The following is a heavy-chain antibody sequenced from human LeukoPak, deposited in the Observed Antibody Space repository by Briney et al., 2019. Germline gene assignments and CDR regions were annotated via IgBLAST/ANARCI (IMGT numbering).Heavy chain of an antibody. CDR2: MNPNSGNT. V-gene: IGHV1-8*01. CDR1: GYTFTSYD. CDR3: ARGVRRRVVGVPAALGVFYSYYMDV. J-gene: IGHJ6*03. Sequence: GASVKVSCKASGYTFTSYDINWVRQATGQGLEWMGWMNPNSGNTGYAQKFQGRVTMTRNTSISTAYMELSSLRSEDTAVYYCARGVRRRVVGVPAALGVFYSYYMDVWGKGTPVTVSS. D-gene: IGHD2-2*01.